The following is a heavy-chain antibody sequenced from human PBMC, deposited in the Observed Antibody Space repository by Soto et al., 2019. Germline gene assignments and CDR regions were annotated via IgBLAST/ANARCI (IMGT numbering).Heavy chain of an antibody. D-gene: IGHD6-13*01. V-gene: IGHV3-11*01. Sequence: GGSLRLSCTGSGFDFGDYYMSWIRQAPGKGLEWVSYIDSGDGTTYYTDSVKGRFTISRDNAKKTVYLQMSSLRVEDTALYYCVRPYYSSSWFPFDRWGQGTLVTVSS. CDR3: VRPYYSSSWFPFDR. CDR1: GFDFGDYY. CDR2: IDSGDGTT. J-gene: IGHJ4*02.